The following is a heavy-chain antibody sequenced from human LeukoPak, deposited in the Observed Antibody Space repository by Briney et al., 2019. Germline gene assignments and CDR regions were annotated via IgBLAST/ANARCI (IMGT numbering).Heavy chain of an antibody. D-gene: IGHD3-22*01. CDR3: AKISCRIYYDSSGYDAFDI. CDR2: ISGSGGST. Sequence: GGSLRLSCAASGFTFSSYAMSWVRQAPGKGLEWVSAISGSGGSTYYADSVKGRFTISRDNSKNTLYLQMNSLRAEDTAVYYCAKISCRIYYDSSGYDAFDIWGQGTMVTVSS. V-gene: IGHV3-23*01. CDR1: GFTFSSYA. J-gene: IGHJ3*02.